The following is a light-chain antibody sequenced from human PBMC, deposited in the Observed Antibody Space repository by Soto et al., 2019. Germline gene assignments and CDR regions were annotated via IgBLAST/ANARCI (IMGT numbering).Light chain of an antibody. CDR2: EVS. CDR1: SSDVGGYNY. V-gene: IGLV2-8*01. J-gene: IGLJ1*01. Sequence: QSVLTQPPSASGSPGQSVTISCTGTSSDVGGYNYVSWYQQHPGKAPKLMIYEVSKRPSGVPDRFSGSKSGNTASLTVSGLKAEEEAIYYCSSYAGRKINVFGGGTKVTFL. CDR3: SSYAGRKINV.